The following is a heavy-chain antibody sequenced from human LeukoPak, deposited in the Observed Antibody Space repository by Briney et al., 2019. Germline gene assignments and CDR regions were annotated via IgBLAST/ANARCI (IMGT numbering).Heavy chain of an antibody. J-gene: IGHJ4*02. D-gene: IGHD5-18*01. Sequence: RGSLRLSCAASGFTFSSYGMHWVRQAPGKGLEWVAVTWYDGSNKNYADSVKGRFTISSDNSKNTLYLQMNSLRAEDTAVYYCARDGLHTAHFDYWGQGTLVTVSS. CDR2: TWYDGSNK. CDR1: GFTFSSYG. V-gene: IGHV3-33*01. CDR3: ARDGLHTAHFDY.